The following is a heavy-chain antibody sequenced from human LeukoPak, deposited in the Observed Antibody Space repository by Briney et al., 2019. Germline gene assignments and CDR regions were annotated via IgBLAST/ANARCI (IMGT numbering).Heavy chain of an antibody. CDR1: GITFSSFG. D-gene: IGHD4-11*01. Sequence: PGRSLRLSCVASGITFSSFGMRWVRQAPGKGLEWVAFIWFDGSNAYYTDSVKGRFTISRDNSKKTLYLQMNSLIDEDTAVYYAARDSPVTAGPFDAWGQGTLVTVSS. CDR3: ARDSPVTAGPFDA. V-gene: IGHV3-33*01. CDR2: IWFDGSNA. J-gene: IGHJ5*02.